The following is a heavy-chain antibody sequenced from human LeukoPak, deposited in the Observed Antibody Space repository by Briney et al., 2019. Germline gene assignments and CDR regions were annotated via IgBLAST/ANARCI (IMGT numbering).Heavy chain of an antibody. CDR2: SIPIFGTA. D-gene: IGHD5-12*01. V-gene: IGHV1-69*13. CDR3: ARDKGGYEYDY. CDR1: VGTFSSYA. Sequence: SVKGSCKASVGTFSSYAISWVRQAPGQGLEWMGGSIPIFGTANYAQKFQGRVTITADESTSTAYMELSSLRSEDTAVYYCARDKGGYEYDYWGQGTLVTVSS. J-gene: IGHJ4*02.